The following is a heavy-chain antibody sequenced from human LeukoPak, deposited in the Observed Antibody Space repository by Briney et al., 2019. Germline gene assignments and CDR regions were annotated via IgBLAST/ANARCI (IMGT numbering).Heavy chain of an antibody. V-gene: IGHV4-30-4*07. Sequence: SETLSLTCTVSGGSISSGGYSWSWIRQPPGKGLEWIGYIYYSDTYYNPSLKSRVTISADTSKNQFSLRLNSVTAADTAVYYCASHSGGYAYWGQGTLVTVSS. CDR3: ASHSGGYAY. CDR1: GGSISSGGYS. CDR2: IYYSDT. J-gene: IGHJ4*02. D-gene: IGHD5-12*01.